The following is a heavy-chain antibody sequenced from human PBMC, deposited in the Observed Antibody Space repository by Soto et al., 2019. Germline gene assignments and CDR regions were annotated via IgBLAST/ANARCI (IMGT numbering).Heavy chain of an antibody. V-gene: IGHV3-66*01. D-gene: IGHD6-6*01. CDR2: ISTGAYT. CDR1: GFTVSNNF. J-gene: IGHJ2*01. Sequence: GGSLRLSCAASGFTVSNNFMSWVRQAPGKGLEWVSVISTGAYTYYADSVKGRFTISRDTSNNTLYLQMNSLRAEDTAIYYCARDLRAARPKKWYFDLWGLGTLVTVSS. CDR3: ARDLRAARPKKWYFDL.